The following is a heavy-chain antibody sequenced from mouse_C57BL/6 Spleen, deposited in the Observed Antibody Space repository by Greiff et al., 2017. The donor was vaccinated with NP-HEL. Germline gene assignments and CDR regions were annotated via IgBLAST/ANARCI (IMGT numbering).Heavy chain of an antibody. CDR2: ISSGGSYT. CDR1: GFTFSSYG. Sequence: EVQVVESGGDLVKPGGSLKLSCAASGFTFSSYGMSWVRQTPDKRLAWVATISSGGSYTYYPDSVKGRFTISRDNAKNTLYLQMSSLKSEDTAMYYCARHEGWFAYWGQGTLVTVSA. CDR3: ARHEGWFAY. J-gene: IGHJ3*01. V-gene: IGHV5-6*01.